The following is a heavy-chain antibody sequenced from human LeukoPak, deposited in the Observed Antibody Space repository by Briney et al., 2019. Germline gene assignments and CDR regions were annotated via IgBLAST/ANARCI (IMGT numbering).Heavy chain of an antibody. V-gene: IGHV3-72*01. CDR3: ARDGPGYYYGLDV. Sequence: GGSLRLSCAASGFTFSSFTMNWARQVPGKGLEWVGRSGNKAKSYTTEHAASVKGRFTISRDDSKNSLYLHMNSLKAEDTAVYYCARDGPGYYYGLDVWGQGTTVTVSS. J-gene: IGHJ6*02. CDR2: SGNKAKSYTT. CDR1: GFTFSSFT.